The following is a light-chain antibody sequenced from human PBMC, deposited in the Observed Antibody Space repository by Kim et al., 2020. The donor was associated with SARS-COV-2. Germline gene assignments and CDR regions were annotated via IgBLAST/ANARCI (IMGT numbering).Light chain of an antibody. CDR3: TSYTTSNTFV. J-gene: IGLJ1*01. V-gene: IGLV2-14*04. CDR2: NVN. CDR1: GSDVGGYNF. Sequence: GQSITIPCTGTGSDVGGYNFVSWYQQHPGKVPKLLIQNVNKRPSGVPNRFSGSKSGNTASLTISGLQAEDEADYYCTSYTTSNTFVFGTGTKVTVL.